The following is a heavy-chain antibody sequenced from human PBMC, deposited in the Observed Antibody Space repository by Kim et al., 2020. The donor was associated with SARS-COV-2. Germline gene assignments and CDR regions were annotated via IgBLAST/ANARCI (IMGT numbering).Heavy chain of an antibody. D-gene: IGHD6-19*01. J-gene: IGHJ6*02. CDR3: ARDKHSSGWYKGVANYYGMDV. CDR2: IIPIFGTA. Sequence: SVKVSCKASGGTFSSYAISWVRQAPGQGLEWMGGIIPIFGTANYAQKFQGRVTITADESTSTAYMELSSLRSEDTAVYYCARDKHSSGWYKGVANYYGMDVWGQGTTVTVSS. CDR1: GGTFSSYA. V-gene: IGHV1-69*01.